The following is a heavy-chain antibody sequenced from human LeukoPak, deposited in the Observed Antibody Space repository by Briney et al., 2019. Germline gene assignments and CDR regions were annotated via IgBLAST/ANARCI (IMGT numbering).Heavy chain of an antibody. J-gene: IGHJ4*02. Sequence: SETLSLTCAVYGGSFSGYYWSWIRQPPGKGLEWIGEINHSGSTNYNPSLKSRVTISVDTSKNQFSLKLSSVTAADTAVYYCARRRGLRWGPFDYWGQGTLVTVSS. V-gene: IGHV4-34*01. CDR3: ARRRGLRWGPFDY. CDR1: GGSFSGYY. CDR2: INHSGST. D-gene: IGHD7-27*01.